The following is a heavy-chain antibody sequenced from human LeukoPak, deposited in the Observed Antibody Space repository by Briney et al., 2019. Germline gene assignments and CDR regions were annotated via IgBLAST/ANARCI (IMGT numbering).Heavy chain of an antibody. V-gene: IGHV3-23*01. J-gene: IGHJ6*03. CDR1: GFTFGSYA. CDR2: IFGSGGSA. CDR3: ARENYYYYYMDV. Sequence: GGSLRLSCAASGFTFGSYAMYWLRQAPGEGLEWVSGIFGSGGSAHYADSVKGRFTISRDNSKNTVYLQMNSLRAEDTAVYYCARENYYYYYMDVWGKGTTVTVSS.